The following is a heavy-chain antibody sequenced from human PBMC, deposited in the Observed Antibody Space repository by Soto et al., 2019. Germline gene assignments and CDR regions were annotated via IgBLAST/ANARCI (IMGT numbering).Heavy chain of an antibody. CDR2: ISGSGGSS. CDR3: AKGGSDYYDSSGYYAN. J-gene: IGHJ4*02. CDR1: GFTFTSYA. Sequence: PGGSLRLSCAASGFTFTSYAMSWVRQAPGKGLEWVSAISGSGGSSYYADSVKGRFTISRDNSKNTLFLQMNSLRAEDTAIYYCAKGGSDYYDSSGYYANWGQGTLVTVSS. D-gene: IGHD3-22*01. V-gene: IGHV3-23*01.